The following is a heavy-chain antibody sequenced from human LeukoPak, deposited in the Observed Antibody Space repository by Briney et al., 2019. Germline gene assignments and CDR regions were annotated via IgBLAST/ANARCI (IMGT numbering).Heavy chain of an antibody. J-gene: IGHJ4*02. V-gene: IGHV1-2*02. CDR3: ARGVAAYTYYSDSSCYD. Sequence: ASVKLSCNASGYTFIGFFMHCVRQSSGKALECRGCITPRSGGTNYAQNFQGRVTMTRDTSINTAYMELSGLRSDDTAVYYCARGVAAYTYYSDSSCYDWGQGTLLTVSS. CDR1: GYTFIGFF. D-gene: IGHD3-22*01. CDR2: ITPRSGGT.